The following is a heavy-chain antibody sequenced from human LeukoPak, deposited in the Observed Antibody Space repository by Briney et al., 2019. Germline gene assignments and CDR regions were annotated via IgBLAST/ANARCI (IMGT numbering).Heavy chain of an antibody. CDR1: GYTFSSYA. CDR2: ISGSGGST. J-gene: IGHJ4*02. CDR3: AKRYYQDSSGYLGSIDY. D-gene: IGHD3-22*01. Sequence: GGSLRLSCAASGYTFSSYAMNWVRQAPGKGLEWVSAISGSGGSTYYADSVRGRFTISRDNSKNTLYLQMNSLRAEDTAVYFCAKRYYQDSSGYLGSIDYWGQGTLVTVSS. V-gene: IGHV3-23*01.